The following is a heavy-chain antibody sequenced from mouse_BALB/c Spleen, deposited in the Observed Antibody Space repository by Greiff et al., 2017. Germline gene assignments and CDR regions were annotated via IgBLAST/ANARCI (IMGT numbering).Heavy chain of an antibody. J-gene: IGHJ3*01. V-gene: IGHV2-9*02. Sequence: QVQLKESGPGLVAPSQSLSITCTVSGFSLTSYGVHWVRQPPGKGLEWLGVIWAGGSTNYNSALMSRLSISKDNSKSQVFLKMNSLQTDDTAMYYCARDMITLAYWGQGTLVTVSA. CDR2: IWAGGST. CDR1: GFSLTSYG. D-gene: IGHD2-4*01. CDR3: ARDMITLAY.